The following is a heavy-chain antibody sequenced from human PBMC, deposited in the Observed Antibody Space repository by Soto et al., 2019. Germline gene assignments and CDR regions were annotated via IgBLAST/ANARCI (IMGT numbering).Heavy chain of an antibody. J-gene: IGHJ4*02. CDR2: IYYSGST. CDR1: GGSVSSGRYY. CDR3: AMQDPRRGSGYHIDY. D-gene: IGHD3-22*01. Sequence: SETLSLTCTVSGGSVSSGRYYWSWIRQPPGKGLEWIGYIYYSGSTNYNPSLKSRVTISVDTSKNQFSLRLNSVTAADTAVYYCAMQDPRRGSGYHIDYWGQGTPVTVSS. V-gene: IGHV4-61*01.